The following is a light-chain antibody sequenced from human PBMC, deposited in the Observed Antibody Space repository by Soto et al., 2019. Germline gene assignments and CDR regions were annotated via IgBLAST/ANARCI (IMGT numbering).Light chain of an antibody. CDR3: LQYSTYWT. CDR2: KAS. Sequence: DIQMTQSPSILSASVGDRVTITCRASQSVSSWLAWYQQKPGKAPKVLIYKASTLASGVPSRFSGSGSGTEFTLTITSLQPDDSATYYCLQYSTYWTFGQGTKVEIK. V-gene: IGKV1-5*03. CDR1: QSVSSW. J-gene: IGKJ1*01.